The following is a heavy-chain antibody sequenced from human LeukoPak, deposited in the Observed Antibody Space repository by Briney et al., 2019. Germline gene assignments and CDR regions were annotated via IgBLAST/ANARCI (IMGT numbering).Heavy chain of an antibody. Sequence: GGSLRLSCAASGFTFSSYGMSWVRQAPGKGLEWVSAISGSGGSTYYADSVKGRFTISRDNSKNTLYLQMDGLRPEDTAVYYCAKNRRILGRTLQRHYMDVWGKGTTVAVSS. D-gene: IGHD1-14*01. J-gene: IGHJ6*03. CDR1: GFTFSSYG. V-gene: IGHV3-23*01. CDR2: ISGSGGST. CDR3: AKNRRILGRTLQRHYMDV.